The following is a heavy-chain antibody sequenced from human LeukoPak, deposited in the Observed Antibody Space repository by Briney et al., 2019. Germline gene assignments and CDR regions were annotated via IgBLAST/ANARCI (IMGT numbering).Heavy chain of an antibody. CDR1: GGSMSSYY. Sequence: SETLSLTCTVSGGSMSSYYWSWIRQPPGKGLEWIGYIYYSGSTNYNPSLKSRVTISVDTSKNQFSLKLSPVTAADTAVYYCARSHSVWTSFDYWGQGTLVTVSS. J-gene: IGHJ4*02. CDR3: ARSHSVWTSFDY. V-gene: IGHV4-59*01. D-gene: IGHD3/OR15-3a*01. CDR2: IYYSGST.